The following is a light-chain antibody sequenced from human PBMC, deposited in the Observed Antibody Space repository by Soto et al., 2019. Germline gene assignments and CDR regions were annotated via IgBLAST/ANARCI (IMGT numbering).Light chain of an antibody. CDR1: QSVSSY. Sequence: EIVLTQSPATLSLSPGERATISCRASQSVSSYLAWYQQKPGQAPRLLIYDASNRATGIPARFSGSGSGTDVTLTISSLEPEDFAVYYCQQRSNWPPSITFGQGTRLEI. V-gene: IGKV3-11*01. CDR3: QQRSNWPPSIT. J-gene: IGKJ5*01. CDR2: DAS.